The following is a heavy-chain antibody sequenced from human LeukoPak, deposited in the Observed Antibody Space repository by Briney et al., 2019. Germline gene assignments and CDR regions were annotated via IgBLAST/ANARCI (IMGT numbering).Heavy chain of an antibody. D-gene: IGHD6-19*01. CDR2: INPNSGGT. CDR1: GYSFSSYW. Sequence: GESLKISCKGSGYSFSSYWIGWVRQAPGQGLEWMGWINPNSGGTKYAQKFQGRVTMTRDTSISTAYMELSSLTSDDTALYYCATDGAVAGTAYPEYWGQGTLVTVSS. V-gene: IGHV1-2*02. CDR3: ATDGAVAGTAYPEY. J-gene: IGHJ4*02.